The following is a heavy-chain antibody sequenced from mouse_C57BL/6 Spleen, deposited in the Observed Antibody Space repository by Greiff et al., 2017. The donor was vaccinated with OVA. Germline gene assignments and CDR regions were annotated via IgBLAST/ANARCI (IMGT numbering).Heavy chain of an antibody. CDR1: GFTFSSYA. J-gene: IGHJ2*01. D-gene: IGHD4-1*01. Sequence: EVKLVESGGGLVKPGGSLKLSCAASGFTFSSYAMSWVRQTPEKRLEWVATISDGGSYTYYPDNVKGRFTISRDNAKNNLYLQMSHLKSEDTAMYYCARVANWDVGNYFDYWGQGTTLTVSS. CDR2: ISDGGSYT. V-gene: IGHV5-4*03. CDR3: ARVANWDVGNYFDY.